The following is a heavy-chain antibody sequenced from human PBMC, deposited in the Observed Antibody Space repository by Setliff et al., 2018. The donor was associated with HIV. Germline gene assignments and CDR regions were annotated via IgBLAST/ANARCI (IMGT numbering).Heavy chain of an antibody. Sequence: SETLSLTCTVSGGSISGGVHYWSWIRQHPGKGLEWIGYIHYSGSTYYNPSLKSQVTISVDTSKNQFSLKLSSVTAADTAVYYCARGGREYGVNYYYYYMDVWGKGTTVTVSS. J-gene: IGHJ6*03. V-gene: IGHV4-30-4*08. CDR3: ARGGREYGVNYYYYYMDV. CDR1: GGSISGGVHY. CDR2: IHYSGST. D-gene: IGHD3-10*01.